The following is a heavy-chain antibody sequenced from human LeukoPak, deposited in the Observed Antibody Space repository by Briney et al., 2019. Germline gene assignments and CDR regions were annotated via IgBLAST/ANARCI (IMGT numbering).Heavy chain of an antibody. J-gene: IGHJ4*02. CDR2: INPSGGST. V-gene: IGHV1-46*01. Sequence: ASVKVSCKASGYTFTSYYMHWVRQAPGQGLEWMGIINPSGGSTSYAQKFQGRVTMTRDMSTSTVYMELSSLRSEDTAVYYCAREPPSYYGSGSYYPFDYWGQGTLVTVSS. CDR1: GYTFTSYY. D-gene: IGHD3-10*01. CDR3: AREPPSYYGSGSYYPFDY.